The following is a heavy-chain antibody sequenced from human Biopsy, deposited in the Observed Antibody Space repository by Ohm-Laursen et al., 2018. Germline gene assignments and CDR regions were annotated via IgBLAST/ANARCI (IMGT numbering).Heavy chain of an antibody. CDR3: ARDRYYGSESYYSHYNMDV. CDR2: IWYDGSNK. D-gene: IGHD3-10*01. CDR1: GFTFSSYG. V-gene: IGHV3-33*01. Sequence: SLRLSCSASGFTFSSYGIHWVRQALGKGLEWVAVIWYDGSNKYSADSVKGRFSISRDNSKNTVYLQMNSLRAADTAVYYCARDRYYGSESYYSHYNMDVWGQGTTVSVSS. J-gene: IGHJ6*02.